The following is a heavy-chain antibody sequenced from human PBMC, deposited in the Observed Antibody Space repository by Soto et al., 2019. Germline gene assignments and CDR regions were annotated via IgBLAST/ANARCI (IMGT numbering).Heavy chain of an antibody. CDR3: ARFYRAARLQGGMDV. J-gene: IGHJ6*02. CDR1: GGSFSGYY. V-gene: IGHV4-34*01. D-gene: IGHD6-13*01. CDR2: INHSGST. Sequence: SETLSLTCAVYGGSFSGYYWSWIRQPPGKGLEWIGEINHSGSTNYNPSLKSRVTISVDTSKNQFSLKLSSVTAADTAVYYCARFYRAARLQGGMDVWGQGTTVTVS.